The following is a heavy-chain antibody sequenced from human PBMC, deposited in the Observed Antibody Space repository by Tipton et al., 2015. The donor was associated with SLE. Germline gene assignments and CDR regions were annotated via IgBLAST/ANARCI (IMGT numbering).Heavy chain of an antibody. CDR1: GYTFTSYD. V-gene: IGHV1-8*01. CDR2: MNPNSDNT. J-gene: IGHJ4*02. CDR3: VRELVGGHFDY. D-gene: IGHD3-16*01. Sequence: QSGAEVKKPGASVKVSCKASGYTFTSYDINWVRQATGQGLEWMGWMNPNSDNTGYAQKFQGRVTMTRDTSKSTIYMELDSPTSDDTAVYYCVRELVGGHFDYWGQGTLVTVSS.